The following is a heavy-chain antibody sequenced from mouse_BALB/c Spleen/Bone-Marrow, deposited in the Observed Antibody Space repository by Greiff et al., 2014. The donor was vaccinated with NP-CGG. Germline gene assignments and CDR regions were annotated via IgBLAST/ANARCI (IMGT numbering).Heavy chain of an antibody. D-gene: IGHD1-1*01. V-gene: IGHV1-7*01. CDR1: GYTFTSYW. CDR2: INPSTGYT. J-gene: IGHJ3*01. Sequence: LEESGAELAKPGASVKMSCKASGYTFTSYWMHWVKQRPGQGLEWIGYINPSTGYTEYNQNFKDKATLTADKSSSTAYMQLSSLTSEDSAVYYCARRAYGSYGFPYWGQGTLVTVSA. CDR3: ARRAYGSYGFPY.